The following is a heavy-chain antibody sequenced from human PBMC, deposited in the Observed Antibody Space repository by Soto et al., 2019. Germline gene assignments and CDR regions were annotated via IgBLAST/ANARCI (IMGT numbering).Heavy chain of an antibody. CDR3: ARKPYSSSWSDY. CDR1: GFPFSDYY. D-gene: IGHD6-13*01. V-gene: IGHV3-11*01. Sequence: GSLRLSCAASGFPFSDYYMSWIRQAPGKGLEWVSYISSSGSTIYYADSVKGRFTISRDNAKNSLYLQMNSLRAEDTAVYYCARKPYSSSWSDYWGQGTLVTVSS. J-gene: IGHJ4*02. CDR2: ISSSGSTI.